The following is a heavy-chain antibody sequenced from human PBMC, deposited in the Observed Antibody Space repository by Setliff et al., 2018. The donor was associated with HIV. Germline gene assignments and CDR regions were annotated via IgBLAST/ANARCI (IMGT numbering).Heavy chain of an antibody. J-gene: IGHJ4*02. Sequence: LTCTASGGSISSGDYYWGWICQPPGKGPQWIGSIYHGGIIDYNPSLKSRVTISVVTPKNQFSLRLDSVTAADTDIHYCARQVKYSSSPHHFDSWGQGTLVTVSS. CDR1: GGSISSGDYY. V-gene: IGHV4-39*01. CDR2: IYHGGII. CDR3: ARQVKYSSSPHHFDS. D-gene: IGHD6-13*01.